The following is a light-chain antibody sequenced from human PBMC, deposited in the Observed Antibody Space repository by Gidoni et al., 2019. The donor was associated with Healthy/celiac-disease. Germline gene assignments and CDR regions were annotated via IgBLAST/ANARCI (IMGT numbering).Light chain of an antibody. Sequence: EIVMTQSPATLSVSPGERATLSCRASQSVSSNFAWYQQKPGKAPRRLIYGASTRATGIPARLSGSGSGTEFTITISSMQSEEFAVYYCQQYNNWPRTFGQGTKVEIK. J-gene: IGKJ1*01. CDR1: QSVSSN. CDR2: GAS. CDR3: QQYNNWPRT. V-gene: IGKV3-15*01.